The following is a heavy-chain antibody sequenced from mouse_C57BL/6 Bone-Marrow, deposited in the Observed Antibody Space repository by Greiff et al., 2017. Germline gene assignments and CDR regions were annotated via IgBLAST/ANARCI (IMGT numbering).Heavy chain of an antibody. V-gene: IGHV1-80*01. J-gene: IGHJ1*03. Sequence: QVQLQQSGAELVKPGASVKISCKASGYAFSSYWMNWVKQRPGKGLEWIGQIYPGDGDTTYNGKFKGKATLTADKSSSTAYMQLSSLTSEDSAVYFCARFDGNHWYFDVWGTGTTVTVSS. CDR1: GYAFSSYW. CDR3: ARFDGNHWYFDV. CDR2: IYPGDGDT. D-gene: IGHD2-1*01.